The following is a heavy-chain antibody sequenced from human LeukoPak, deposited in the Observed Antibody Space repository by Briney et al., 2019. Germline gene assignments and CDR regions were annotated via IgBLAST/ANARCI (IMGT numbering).Heavy chain of an antibody. V-gene: IGHV4-39*01. CDR3: ATLTMIVVGSFDY. CDR2: IYYSGST. D-gene: IGHD3-22*01. CDR1: GGSISSSSYY. Sequence: SETLSLTCTVSGGSISSSSYYWGWIRQPPGKGLEWIGSIYYSGSTYYNPSLKSRVTISVDTSKNQFSLKLSSVTAADTAVYYCATLTMIVVGSFDYRGQGTLVTVSS. J-gene: IGHJ4*02.